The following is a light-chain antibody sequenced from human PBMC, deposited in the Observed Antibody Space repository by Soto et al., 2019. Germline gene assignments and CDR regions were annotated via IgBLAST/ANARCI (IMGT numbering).Light chain of an antibody. CDR1: SSNVGGYNY. V-gene: IGLV2-11*01. CDR2: DVT. CDR3: CSYAGTYIHYV. J-gene: IGLJ1*01. Sequence: QSVLTQPRSVSGSPGQSVTISCTGTSSNVGGYNYVSWYQQHPGKAPKLMISDVTNRPSGVPDRFSGSKSGNTASLTISGLQPEHEADYYCCSYAGTYIHYVFGSGTKVTVL.